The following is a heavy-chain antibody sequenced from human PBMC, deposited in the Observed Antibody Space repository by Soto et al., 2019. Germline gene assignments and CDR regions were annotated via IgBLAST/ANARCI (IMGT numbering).Heavy chain of an antibody. CDR1: GFTVTSSY. J-gene: IGHJ4*02. V-gene: IGHV3-66*01. CDR3: ARVQVTPGTTWKVFDY. CDR2: IYSDGTT. D-gene: IGHD1-1*01. Sequence: EVQLVESGGGLVQWGGSLRLSCAASGFTVTSSYMSWVRQAPGKGLEWVSIIYSDGTTYYTDSVKGRFTISRDNSKNTLWLQRNSLRAEDTGVYYCARVQVTPGTTWKVFDYWGQGTLVTVSS.